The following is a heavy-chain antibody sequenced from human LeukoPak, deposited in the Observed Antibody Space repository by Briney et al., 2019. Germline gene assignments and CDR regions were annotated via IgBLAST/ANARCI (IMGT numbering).Heavy chain of an antibody. D-gene: IGHD5-18*01. CDR3: ARGNNRGVGVVDTFDY. J-gene: IGHJ4*02. V-gene: IGHV4-34*01. CDR2: INHSGST. Sequence: TSETLSLTCAVYGGSFSGYYWSWIRQPPGKGLEWIGEINHSGSTNYNPSLKSRVTISVDTSKNQFSLKLSSVTAADTAVYYCARGNNRGVGVVDTFDYWGQGTLVTVSS. CDR1: GGSFSGYY.